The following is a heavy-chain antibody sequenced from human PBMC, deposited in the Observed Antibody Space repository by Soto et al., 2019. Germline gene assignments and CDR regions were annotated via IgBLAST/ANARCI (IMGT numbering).Heavy chain of an antibody. D-gene: IGHD3-9*01. J-gene: IGHJ6*02. Sequence: QITLKESGPTLVKPTQTLTLTCTFSGFSLSTSGVGVGWIRQPPGKALEWLALIYWDDDKRYSPSLKSRLTITKDNSKNQVVLTMTNMDPVDTATYYCAHTGDSSADILTGPYYYGMDVWGQGTTVTVSS. CDR3: AHTGDSSADILTGPYYYGMDV. CDR2: IYWDDDK. CDR1: GFSLSTSGVG. V-gene: IGHV2-5*02.